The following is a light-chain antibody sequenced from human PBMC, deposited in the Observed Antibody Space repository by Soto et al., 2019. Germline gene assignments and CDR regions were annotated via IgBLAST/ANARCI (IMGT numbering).Light chain of an antibody. Sequence: DIILTQSPAIVSVSPGDRATLSCRASRSVSTNLAWYQHKHGQAPRLLLFGASTRVTDIPPRISGTESETDFTLIIKYLKSEDFGIYYFQQYEKTVPPVTFGGGTKVEI. CDR2: GAS. V-gene: IGKV3D-15*01. J-gene: IGKJ4*01. CDR3: QQYEKTVPPVT. CDR1: RSVSTN.